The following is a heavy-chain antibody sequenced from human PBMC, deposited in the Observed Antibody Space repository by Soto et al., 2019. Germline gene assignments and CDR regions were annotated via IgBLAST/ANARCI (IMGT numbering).Heavy chain of an antibody. V-gene: IGHV3-23*01. CDR2: ISGSGGST. J-gene: IGHJ6*02. CDR1: GFTFSSYA. CDR3: ATGITMVRGAERRYYYYYYGMDV. D-gene: IGHD3-10*01. Sequence: PGGSLRLSCAASGFTFSSYAMSWVRQAPGKGLERVSAISGSGGSTYYADSVKGRFTISRDNSKNTLYLQMNSLRAEDTAVYYCATGITMVRGAERRYYYYYYGMDVWGQGTTVTV.